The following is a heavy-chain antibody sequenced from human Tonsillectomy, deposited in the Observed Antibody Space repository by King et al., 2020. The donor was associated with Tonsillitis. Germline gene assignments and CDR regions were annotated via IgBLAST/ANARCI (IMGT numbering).Heavy chain of an antibody. J-gene: IGHJ4*02. Sequence: VQLVESGGGLVQPGGSLRLSCAVSGFTFSDISMNWVRQAPGKGLEWVSYISGSSGAIYYADSVKGRFTISRDNAKNSRYLQLNSLRAEDTAVYYCARDVTDNWNTGIYFDYWGQGNLVTVSS. D-gene: IGHD1-20*01. CDR2: ISGSSGAI. CDR1: GFTFSDIS. CDR3: ARDVTDNWNTGIYFDY. V-gene: IGHV3-48*01.